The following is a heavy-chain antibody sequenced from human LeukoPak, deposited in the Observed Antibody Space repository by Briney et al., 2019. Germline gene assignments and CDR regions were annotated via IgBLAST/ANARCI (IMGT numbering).Heavy chain of an antibody. CDR1: GFTFSNAW. J-gene: IGHJ4*02. Sequence: KPGGSLRLSYAASGFTFSNAWMSWVRQAPGKGLEWVGRIKSKTDGGTTDYAAPVKGRFTISRDDSKNTLYLQMNSLKTEDTAVYYCTTDKGRKLLWFGELPSYYFDYWGQGTLVTVSS. CDR2: IKSKTDGGTT. D-gene: IGHD3-10*01. V-gene: IGHV3-15*01. CDR3: TTDKGRKLLWFGELPSYYFDY.